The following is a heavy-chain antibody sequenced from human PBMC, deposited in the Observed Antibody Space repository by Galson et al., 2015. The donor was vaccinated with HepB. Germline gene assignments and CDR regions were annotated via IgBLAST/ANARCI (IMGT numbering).Heavy chain of an antibody. CDR2: IRGKAHGGTT. CDR3: TRPLSTTSYYCYGVDV. V-gene: IGHV3-49*03. CDR1: GFTFGDYA. Sequence: SLRLSCAASGFTFGDYAMAWFRQAPGKGLEWVGFIRGKAHGGTTEYAASVKGRFTISRDDSKSIAYLQMNSLKTEDPAVYYCTRPLSTTSYYCYGVDVWGQGTTVTVSS. J-gene: IGHJ6*02. D-gene: IGHD1-1*01.